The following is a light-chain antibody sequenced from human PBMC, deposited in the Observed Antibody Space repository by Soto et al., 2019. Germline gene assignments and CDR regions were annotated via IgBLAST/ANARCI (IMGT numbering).Light chain of an antibody. V-gene: IGLV8-61*01. CDR2: NAN. J-gene: IGLJ3*02. CDR3: VMYMGSGISV. Sequence: QTVVTQEPSISVSPGGTVTITCGLSSGSVSANNYPSWYQQTPGQPPRTLIYNANTRSSGVPDRFSGSILGNKAALTITGAQADDESDYYCVMYMGSGISVFGGGTKVTVL. CDR1: SGSVSANNY.